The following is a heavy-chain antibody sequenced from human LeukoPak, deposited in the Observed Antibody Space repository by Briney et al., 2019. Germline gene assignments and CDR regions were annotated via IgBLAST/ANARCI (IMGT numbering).Heavy chain of an antibody. V-gene: IGHV3-33*06. CDR1: GFTFSRYG. CDR3: AKPDYDDRLFYFDS. Sequence: GGSPRLSCAASGFTFSRYGMHWVRQAPGKGLEWVAGIWFHGKSTYYTDSVKGRFTISKDNSNNTLYLQMNSLRAADTAVYYCAKPDYDDRLFYFDSWGQGALVTVSA. J-gene: IGHJ4*02. CDR2: IWFHGKST. D-gene: IGHD4-17*01.